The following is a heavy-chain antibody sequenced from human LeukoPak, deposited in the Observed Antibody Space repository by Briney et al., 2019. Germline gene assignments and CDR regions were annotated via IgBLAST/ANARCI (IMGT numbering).Heavy chain of an antibody. Sequence: SETLSLTCTVSGDSISKYYWSWIRQPAGKGLEWIGRIYASGSTNYNPSLKSRVTMSVDTSKNQFSLKLTSVTAADTAVYYCAVTMVRGASGMDVWGQGTTVTVSS. CDR1: GDSISKYY. CDR2: IYASGST. J-gene: IGHJ6*02. D-gene: IGHD3-10*01. CDR3: AVTMVRGASGMDV. V-gene: IGHV4-4*07.